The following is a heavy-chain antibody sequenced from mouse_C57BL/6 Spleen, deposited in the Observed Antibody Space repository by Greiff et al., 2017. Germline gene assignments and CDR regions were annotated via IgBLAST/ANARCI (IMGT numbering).Heavy chain of an antibody. D-gene: IGHD1-1*01. Sequence: VQLVESGAELVRPGASVTLSCKASGYTFTDYEMHWVKQTPVHGLEWIGAIDPETGGTAYNQKFKGKAILTADKSSSTAYMELRSLTSEDSAVYYCTRYDTTVVATPDYWGQGTTLTVSS. CDR1: GYTFTDYE. V-gene: IGHV1-15*01. J-gene: IGHJ2*01. CDR3: TRYDTTVVATPDY. CDR2: IDPETGGT.